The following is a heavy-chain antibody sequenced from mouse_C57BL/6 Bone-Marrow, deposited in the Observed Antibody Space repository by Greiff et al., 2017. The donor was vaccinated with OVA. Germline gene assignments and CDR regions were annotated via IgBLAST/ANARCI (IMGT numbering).Heavy chain of an antibody. V-gene: IGHV1-62-2*01. CDR1: GYTFTEYT. J-gene: IGHJ2*01. CDR2: FYPGSGSI. Sequence: VKVVESGAELVKPGASVKLSCKASGYTFTEYTIHWVKQRSGQGLEWIGWFYPGSGSIKYNEKFKDKATLTADKSSSTVYMELSRLTSEDSAVYFCARHEVYYGPLDYWGQGTTLTVSS. CDR3: ARHEVYYGPLDY. D-gene: IGHD2-1*01.